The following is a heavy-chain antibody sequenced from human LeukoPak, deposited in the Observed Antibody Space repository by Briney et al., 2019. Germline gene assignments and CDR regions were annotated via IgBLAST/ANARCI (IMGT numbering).Heavy chain of an antibody. Sequence: ETLSLTCAVYGGSFSGYYWSWIRQPPGKGLEWIGEINHSGSTNYNPSLKSRVTISVDTSKTQFSLKLSSVTAADTAVYYCARDPLGGSSSYYWGQGTLVTVSS. D-gene: IGHD6-6*01. CDR3: ARDPLGGSSSYY. V-gene: IGHV4-34*01. CDR2: INHSGST. CDR1: GGSFSGYY. J-gene: IGHJ4*02.